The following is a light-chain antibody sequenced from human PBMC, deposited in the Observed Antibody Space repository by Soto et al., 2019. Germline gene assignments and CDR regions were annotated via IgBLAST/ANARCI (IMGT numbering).Light chain of an antibody. CDR3: QQYSSSRLT. Sequence: EIVLTQSPGTLSLSPGERATISCRASQSVSSSNLGWYQQIPGQAPKLLIYGASSRATGIPDRFSGSGSATDFTLTISRLEPEDFAVYYCQQYSSSRLTFGGGTKVDIK. V-gene: IGKV3-20*01. CDR1: QSVSSSN. J-gene: IGKJ4*01. CDR2: GAS.